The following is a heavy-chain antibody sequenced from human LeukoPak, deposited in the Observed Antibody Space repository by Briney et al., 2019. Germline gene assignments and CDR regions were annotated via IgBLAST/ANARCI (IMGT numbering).Heavy chain of an antibody. CDR1: EYTFTGYY. CDR2: INPNSGGT. D-gene: IGHD6-13*01. CDR3: ARGFRSSRSGDY. V-gene: IGHV1-2*06. J-gene: IGHJ4*02. Sequence: ASVKVSCKASEYTFTGYYMHWVRQAPGQGLEWMGRINPNSGGTNYAQKFQGRVTMTTDTSTSTAYMELRSLRSDDTAVYYCARGFRSSRSGDYWGQGTLVTVSS.